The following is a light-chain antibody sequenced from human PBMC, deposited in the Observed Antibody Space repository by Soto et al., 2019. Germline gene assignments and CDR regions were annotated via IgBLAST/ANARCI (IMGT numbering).Light chain of an antibody. CDR1: QSVSSTY. J-gene: IGKJ1*01. CDR3: QQYGTSPQT. CDR2: GAS. V-gene: IGKV3-20*01. Sequence: EIVLTQSPGTLSLSPGERATLSCRASQSVSSTYFAWYQQKPGQAPRLLIYGASSRATGIPDRFSGSGSGTDFTLTISRLEPEDFAVYSCQQYGTSPQTFGQGTKVDFK.